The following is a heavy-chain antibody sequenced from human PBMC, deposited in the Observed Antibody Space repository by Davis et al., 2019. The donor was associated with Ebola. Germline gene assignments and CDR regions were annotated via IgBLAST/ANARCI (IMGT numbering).Heavy chain of an antibody. CDR2: VRSDGHNT. CDR1: GFSFSNYT. V-gene: IGHV3-64D*08. D-gene: IGHD1-26*01. Sequence: GESLKISCSAAGFSFSNYTMHWLRQAPGKGLECVSAVRSDGHNTYYADSVTGRFTISRDNSKNTLYLQMSSLRTEDTAVYYCVKGIVGTAKVYWGQGTLVTVSS. J-gene: IGHJ4*02. CDR3: VKGIVGTAKVY.